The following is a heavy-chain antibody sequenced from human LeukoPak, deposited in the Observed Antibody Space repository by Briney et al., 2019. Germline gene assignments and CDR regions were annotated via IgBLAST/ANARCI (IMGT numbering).Heavy chain of an antibody. V-gene: IGHV3-74*01. D-gene: IGHD6-13*01. CDR1: GFTFSSYW. Sequence: GGSLRLSCAASGFTFSSYWMHWVRQAPGKGLVWVSRINSDGSSTSYADSVKGRFTISRDNAKNSLYLQMNSLRAEDTAVYYCARGSIAAAGNDYWGQGTLVTVSS. CDR2: INSDGSST. CDR3: ARGSIAAAGNDY. J-gene: IGHJ4*02.